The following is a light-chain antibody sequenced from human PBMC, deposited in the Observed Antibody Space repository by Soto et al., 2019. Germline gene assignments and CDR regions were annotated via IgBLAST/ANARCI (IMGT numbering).Light chain of an antibody. CDR2: SNN. CDR3: AAWDDSLNGFYV. J-gene: IGLJ1*01. V-gene: IGLV1-44*01. CDR1: SSNIGSNT. Sequence: QSVLTQPPSASGTPGQMVTMSCSGSSSNIGSNTVNWYQQLPGTAPKLLIYSNNQRPSGVPDRFSGSKSGTSASLAISGLQSEDEADYYCAAWDDSLNGFYVFGTGTKVTVL.